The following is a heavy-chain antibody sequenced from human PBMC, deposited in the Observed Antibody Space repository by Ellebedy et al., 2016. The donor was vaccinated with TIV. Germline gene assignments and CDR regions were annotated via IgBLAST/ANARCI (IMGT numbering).Heavy chain of an antibody. J-gene: IGHJ6*02. CDR1: GFTFGSYD. CDR3: ARVYQSYTMDV. D-gene: IGHD3-10*01. Sequence: GESLKISCIASGFTFGSYDMHWVRQAPGKGLEWVTLMSYDGTEKHYADSVKGRFTISRDNFQSTLFLQMSSLRTDDTAVYFCARVYQSYTMDVWGQGTTVTVSS. V-gene: IGHV3-30-3*01. CDR2: MSYDGTEK.